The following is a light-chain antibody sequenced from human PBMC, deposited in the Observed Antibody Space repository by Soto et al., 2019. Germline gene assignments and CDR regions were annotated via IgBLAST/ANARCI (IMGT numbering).Light chain of an antibody. J-gene: IGKJ4*01. CDR2: RAS. CDR1: QNIYSN. V-gene: IGKV3-15*01. CDR3: QQYGTSQLT. Sequence: IVMTQSPATLSVSPGERATLSCRASQNIYSNIAWYQQRPGQAPRLLIYRASTRAPGVPARFSGSGSGTDFTLTISSLQSEDFAVYYCQQYGTSQLTFGGGTEVEI.